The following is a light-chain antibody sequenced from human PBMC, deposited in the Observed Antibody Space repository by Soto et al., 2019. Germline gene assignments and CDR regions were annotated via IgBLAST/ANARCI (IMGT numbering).Light chain of an antibody. J-gene: IGLJ1*01. V-gene: IGLV2-14*01. CDR3: SAYTSSSTLVV. CDR1: SSDVGGYNY. CDR2: EVS. Sequence: QSALTQPASVSGSPGQSITISCTGTSSDVGGYNYVSWYQQHPGKAPKLMIYEVSNRPSGVSNRFSGSKSGNTASLTISGLQGEDEADYYCSAYTSSSTLVVFGTGTKLTVL.